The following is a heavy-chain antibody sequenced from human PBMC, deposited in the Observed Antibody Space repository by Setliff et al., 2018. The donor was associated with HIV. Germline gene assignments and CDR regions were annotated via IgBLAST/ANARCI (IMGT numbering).Heavy chain of an antibody. D-gene: IGHD3-22*01. CDR1: GFTFSGSA. V-gene: IGHV3-73*01. CDR2: ILDKANNYAT. CDR3: ARDGYYYDSSGHLAYYFDY. J-gene: IGHJ4*02. Sequence: GGSLRLSCAASGFTFSGSAMHWVRQASGKGLEWVGRILDKANNYATAYAASLEGRFTISRDDSKNTAYLQMSSLKTEDIAVYYCARDGYYYDSSGHLAYYFDYWGQGALVTVSS.